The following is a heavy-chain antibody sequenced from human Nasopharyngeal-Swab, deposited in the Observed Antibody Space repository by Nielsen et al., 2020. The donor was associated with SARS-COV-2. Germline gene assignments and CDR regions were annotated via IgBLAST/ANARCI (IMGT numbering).Heavy chain of an antibody. CDR3: ARHETSIWDQVRSFFDY. V-gene: IGHV4-59*08. J-gene: IGHJ4*02. Sequence: SKTLSLTCTVSGGSISSYYWSWIRQPPGKGLEWIGYIYYSGSTKYNPSLKSRVTISVDTSKNQFSLKLSSVTAADTAVYYCARHETSIWDQVRSFFDYWGQGTLVTVSS. D-gene: IGHD7-27*01. CDR1: GGSISSYY. CDR2: IYYSGST.